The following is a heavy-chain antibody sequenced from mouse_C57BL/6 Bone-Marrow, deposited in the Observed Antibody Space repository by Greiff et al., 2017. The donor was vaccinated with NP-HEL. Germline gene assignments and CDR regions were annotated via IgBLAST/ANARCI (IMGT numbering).Heavy chain of an antibody. CDR3: GTTVVATQWNYFDY. CDR2: IRLKSDNYAT. J-gene: IGHJ2*01. Sequence: EVKLVESGGGLVQPGGSMKLSCVASGFTFSNYWMNWVRQSPEKGLEWVAQIRLKSDNYATHYAESVKGRFTISRDDSKSSVYLQMNNLRAEDTGIYYCGTTVVATQWNYFDYWGQGTTLTVSS. CDR1: GFTFSNYW. V-gene: IGHV6-3*01. D-gene: IGHD1-1*01.